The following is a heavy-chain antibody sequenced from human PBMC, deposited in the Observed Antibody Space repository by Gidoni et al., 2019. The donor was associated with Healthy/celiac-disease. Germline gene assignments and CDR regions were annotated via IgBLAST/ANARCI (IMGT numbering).Heavy chain of an antibody. V-gene: IGHV3-30*04. CDR1: GFTFSSSA. CDR3: AREGGGQLPAAYYYYGMDV. J-gene: IGHJ6*02. CDR2: ISYDGSNK. D-gene: IGHD2-2*01. Sequence: QVQLVESGGGVVQPGRSLRLSCAASGFTFSSSAMHWVRQAPGKGLEWVAVISYDGSNKYYADSVKGRFTISRDNSKNTLYLQMNSLRAEDTAVYYCAREGGGQLPAAYYYYGMDVWGQGTTVTVSS.